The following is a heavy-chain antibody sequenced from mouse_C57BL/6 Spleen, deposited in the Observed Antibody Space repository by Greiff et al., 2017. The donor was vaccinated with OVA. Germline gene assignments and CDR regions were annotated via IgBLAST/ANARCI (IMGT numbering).Heavy chain of an antibody. Sequence: QVQLQQSGAELMKPGASVKLSCKATGYTFTGYWIEWVKQRPGHGLEWIGEILPGSGSTNYNEKFKGKATFTADTSSTTAYMQLSSLTTKDSAIYYCARRYYGSSYFDYWGQGTTLTVSS. D-gene: IGHD1-1*01. CDR2: ILPGSGST. CDR3: ARRYYGSSYFDY. CDR1: GYTFTGYW. V-gene: IGHV1-9*01. J-gene: IGHJ2*01.